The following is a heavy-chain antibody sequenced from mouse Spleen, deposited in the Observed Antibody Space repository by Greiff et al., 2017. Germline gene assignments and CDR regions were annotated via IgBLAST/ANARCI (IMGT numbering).Heavy chain of an antibody. Sequence: VKLMESGAELARPGASVKMSCKASGYTFTSYTMHWVKQRPGQGLEWIGYINPSSGYTKYNQKFKDKATLTADKSSSTAYMQLSSLTSEDSAVYYCARKTTVVANYAMDYWGQGTSVTVSS. V-gene: IGHV1-4*01. J-gene: IGHJ4*01. D-gene: IGHD1-1*01. CDR3: ARKTTVVANYAMDY. CDR1: GYTFTSYT. CDR2: INPSSGYT.